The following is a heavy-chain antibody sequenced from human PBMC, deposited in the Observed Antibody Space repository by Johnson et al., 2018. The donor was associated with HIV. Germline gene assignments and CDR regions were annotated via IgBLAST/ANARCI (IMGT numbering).Heavy chain of an antibody. CDR3: AREREDYGLDI. Sequence: QGQVVESGGGLIQPGGSLRLSCAASGFTFSSYGMHWVRQVPGKGLDWVAVKWYDGSNKYYADSVKGRFTISRDNSKNTLYLQMNSLRAEDTAVYYCAREREDYGLDIWGQGTMVTVSS. CDR2: KWYDGSNK. V-gene: IGHV3-33*08. J-gene: IGHJ3*02. CDR1: GFTFSSYG. D-gene: IGHD4/OR15-4a*01.